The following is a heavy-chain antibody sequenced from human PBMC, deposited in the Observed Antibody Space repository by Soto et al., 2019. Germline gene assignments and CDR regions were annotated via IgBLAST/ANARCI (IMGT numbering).Heavy chain of an antibody. CDR1: GGTFSSYA. Sequence: QVQLVQSGAEVKKPGSSVKVSCKASGGTFSSYAISWVRQAPGQGLEWMGGIIPIFGTANYAQKFQGRVTXXAXQXXGTAHMELSSLRSEDTAVYYCARNRKAARHWGMDVWGQGTTVTVSS. V-gene: IGHV1-69*12. D-gene: IGHD6-6*01. J-gene: IGHJ6*02. CDR2: IIPIFGTA. CDR3: ARNRKAARHWGMDV.